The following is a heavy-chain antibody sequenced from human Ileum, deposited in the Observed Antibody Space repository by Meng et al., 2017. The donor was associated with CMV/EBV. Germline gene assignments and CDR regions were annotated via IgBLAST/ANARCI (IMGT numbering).Heavy chain of an antibody. Sequence: GESLKISCEASGFTVSSNYMSWVRQAPGKGLEWVSVIYSGGSTYYADSVKGRFTISRDNSKNTVYLQMNSLRAEDTAVYYCASVNPWGQGTLVTVSS. CDR2: IYSGGST. CDR1: GFTVSSNY. J-gene: IGHJ5*02. V-gene: IGHV3-53*01. CDR3: ASVNP.